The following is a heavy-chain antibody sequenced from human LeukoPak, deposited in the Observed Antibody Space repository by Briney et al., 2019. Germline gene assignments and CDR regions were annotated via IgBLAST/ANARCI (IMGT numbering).Heavy chain of an antibody. V-gene: IGHV4/OR15-8*02. CDR2: ISLAGQT. D-gene: IGHD1-26*01. CDR1: GGSISGTNW. CDR3: SRESGPFCPFGY. Sequence: KSSETLSLTCGVSGGSISGTNWWSWVRQPPGQGLEWIGEISLAGQTNYNPSLNGRVTMSLDKSSNQLSLHLTSVTAAYTATYFCSRESGPFCPFGYWGQGTLVIVSS. J-gene: IGHJ4*02.